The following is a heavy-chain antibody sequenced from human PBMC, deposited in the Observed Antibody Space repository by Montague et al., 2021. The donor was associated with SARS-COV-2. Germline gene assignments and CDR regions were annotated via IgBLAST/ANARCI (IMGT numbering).Heavy chain of an antibody. J-gene: IGHJ6*02. CDR2: IYYSGST. Sequence: SETRSLTCTVSGGSISSYYWSWIRQPPGKGLEWIGYIYYSGSTNYNPSLKSRVTISVDTSKNQFSLKLSSVTAADTAVYYCARYTRQIRLIVFDYGMDVWGQGTTVTVS. CDR3: ARYTRQIRLIVFDYGMDV. CDR1: GGSISSYY. V-gene: IGHV4-59*01. D-gene: IGHD4-17*01.